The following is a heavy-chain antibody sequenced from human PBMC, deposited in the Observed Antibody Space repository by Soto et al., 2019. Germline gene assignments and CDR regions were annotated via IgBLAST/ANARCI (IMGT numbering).Heavy chain of an antibody. J-gene: IGHJ6*03. CDR1: GFTFSSYS. Sequence: GGSLRLSCAASGFTFSSYSMNWVRQAPGKGLEWVSSISSSSSYIYYADSVKGRFTISRDNAKNSLYLQMNSLRAEDTAVYYCARKKNYCSSTSCKVYYYYYYMDVWGKGTTVTVSS. D-gene: IGHD2-2*01. V-gene: IGHV3-21*01. CDR3: ARKKNYCSSTSCKVYYYYYYMDV. CDR2: ISSSSSYI.